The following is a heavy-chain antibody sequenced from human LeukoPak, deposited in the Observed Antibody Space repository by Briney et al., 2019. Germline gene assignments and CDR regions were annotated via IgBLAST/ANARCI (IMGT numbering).Heavy chain of an antibody. Sequence: GGSLRLSCAASGFTFSSYSMNWVRQAPGKGLEWVSSISSSSSYIYYADSVKGRFTISRDNAKNSLYLQMNSLRAEDTAVYYCAREIGSDYGGRYIDLWGRGTLVTVSS. CDR2: ISSSSSYI. D-gene: IGHD4-17*01. CDR3: AREIGSDYGGRYIDL. J-gene: IGHJ2*01. CDR1: GFTFSSYS. V-gene: IGHV3-21*01.